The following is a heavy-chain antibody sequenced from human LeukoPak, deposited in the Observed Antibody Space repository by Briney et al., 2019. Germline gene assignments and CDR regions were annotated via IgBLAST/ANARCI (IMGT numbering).Heavy chain of an antibody. D-gene: IGHD4-11*01. Sequence: GGSLGLSCVASGFTFKNCAMSWVRQAPGKGLEWVSGINYSGGHKYYADSVKGRFTISRDSSKYTLSLQMNSLTTEDTAVYYCAKDDSMTLDHFDYWGQGALVTVSS. V-gene: IGHV3-23*01. CDR1: GFTFKNCA. CDR2: INYSGGHK. J-gene: IGHJ4*02. CDR3: AKDDSMTLDHFDY.